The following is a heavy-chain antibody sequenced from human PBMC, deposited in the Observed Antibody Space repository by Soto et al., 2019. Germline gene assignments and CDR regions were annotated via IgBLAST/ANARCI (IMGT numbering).Heavy chain of an antibody. CDR2: IIPIFGAA. V-gene: IGHV1-69*13. Sequence: SVKVSCKASGGTFSSYAISWVRQALGQGLEWMGGIIPIFGAANYAQKFQGRVTITADESTSTAYMELSSLRSEDTAVYYCARVEDDYGEPGLDYWGQGTLVTVSS. CDR1: GGTFSSYA. CDR3: ARVEDDYGEPGLDY. J-gene: IGHJ4*02. D-gene: IGHD4-17*01.